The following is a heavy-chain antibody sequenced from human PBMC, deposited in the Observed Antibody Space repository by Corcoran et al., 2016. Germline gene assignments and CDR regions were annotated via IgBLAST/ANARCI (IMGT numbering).Heavy chain of an antibody. CDR2: INHSGST. D-gene: IGHD6-19*01. CDR3: AIDRRIAVAGTVYYYYYGMGV. CDR1: GGSFSGYY. J-gene: IGHJ6*02. Sequence: QVQLQQWGAGLLKPSETLSLTCAVYGGSFSGYYWSWIRQPPGKGLEWIGEINHSGSTNYNPSLKSRVTISVDTSKNQFSLKLSSLTAADTAVYDCAIDRRIAVAGTVYYYYYGMGVRGQGTTVTVSS. V-gene: IGHV4-34*01.